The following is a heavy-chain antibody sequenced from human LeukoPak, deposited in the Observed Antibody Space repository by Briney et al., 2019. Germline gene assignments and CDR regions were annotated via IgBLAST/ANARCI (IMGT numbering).Heavy chain of an antibody. J-gene: IGHJ5*02. CDR3: ARVQYYYDSSGYRNWFDP. CDR2: IYSGGST. CDR1: GFTVSSNY. Sequence: SGGSLRLSCAASGFTVSSNYMSWVRQAPGKGLEWVSVIYSGGSTYYADSVKGRFTISRDNSKNTLYLQMNSLRAEDTAVYYCARVQYYYDSSGYRNWFDPWGQGTLVTVSS. D-gene: IGHD3-22*01. V-gene: IGHV3-66*01.